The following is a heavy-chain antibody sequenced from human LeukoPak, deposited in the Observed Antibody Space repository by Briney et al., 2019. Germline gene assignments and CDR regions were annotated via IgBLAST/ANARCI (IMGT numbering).Heavy chain of an antibody. J-gene: IGHJ5*01. Sequence: ASVKVSCKASGYTFIGYYMHWVRQAPGQGPEWMGWINPNSGVTNYAQKFQDRVTMTRDTSISTAYMELSRLTSDDTAVYYCAREDWFDSWGQGTLVSVSS. V-gene: IGHV1-2*02. CDR3: AREDWFDS. CDR1: GYTFIGYY. CDR2: INPNSGVT.